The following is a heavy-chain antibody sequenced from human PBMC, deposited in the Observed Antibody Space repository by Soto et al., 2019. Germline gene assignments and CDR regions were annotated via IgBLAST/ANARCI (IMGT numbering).Heavy chain of an antibody. CDR2: ISSSGSTI. D-gene: IGHD2-21*01. Sequence: YYWGWIRQAPGKGLEWVSYISSSGSTIYYADSVKGRFTISRDNAKNSLYLQMNSLRAEDTAVYYCARPYPNMDWFDPWGQGTLVTVSS. CDR1: YY. V-gene: IGHV3-11*01. J-gene: IGHJ5*02. CDR3: ARPYPNMDWFDP.